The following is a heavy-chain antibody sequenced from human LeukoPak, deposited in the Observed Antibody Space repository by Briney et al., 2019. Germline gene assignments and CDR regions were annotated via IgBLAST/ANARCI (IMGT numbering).Heavy chain of an antibody. V-gene: IGHV3-48*01. Sequence: GGSLRLSCAVSGFSFSTYSWNWVRQTPGKGLEWISYISRRGETIFYADSVKGRFTISRDNVNSFLYLQMSSLRAEDTALYYCARISKYSSRYDVMGAQGTLVTVSS. CDR3: ARISKYSSRYDVM. J-gene: IGHJ4*02. CDR1: GFSFSTYS. D-gene: IGHD6-13*01. CDR2: ISRRGETI.